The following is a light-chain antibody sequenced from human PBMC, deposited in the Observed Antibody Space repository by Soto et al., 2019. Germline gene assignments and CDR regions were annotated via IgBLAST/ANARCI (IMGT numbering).Light chain of an antibody. J-gene: IGKJ4*01. Sequence: EIVMTQSPATLSVSPGERATLSCRASQSISSKLAWYQQKPGQAPRLLIFGASTRATGVPARFSGSRSGAEFTLTISSLQSEDFAVYYCQHYVTWPLTFGGGTKVDIK. CDR2: GAS. CDR1: QSISSK. CDR3: QHYVTWPLT. V-gene: IGKV3-15*01.